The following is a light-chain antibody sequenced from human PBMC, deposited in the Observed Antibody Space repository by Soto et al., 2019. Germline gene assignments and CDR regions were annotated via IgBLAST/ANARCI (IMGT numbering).Light chain of an antibody. CDR2: DAS. Sequence: EIELTQSPGTLSLSPGERAILSCRASQSVSSSYLALYQQKPGQAPRLLIYDASSRATGIPDRFSGSGSGTDFTLTISRLEPEDLAVYYCQQYGSSPLTFGGGTKVELK. J-gene: IGKJ4*01. V-gene: IGKV3-20*01. CDR1: QSVSSSY. CDR3: QQYGSSPLT.